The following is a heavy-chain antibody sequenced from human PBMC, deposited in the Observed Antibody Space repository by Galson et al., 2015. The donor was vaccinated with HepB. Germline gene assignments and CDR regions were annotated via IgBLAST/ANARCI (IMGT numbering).Heavy chain of an antibody. D-gene: IGHD1-14*01. CDR3: ARSFFTHTGRWVVP. CDR2: INPNSGGT. V-gene: IGHV1-2*02. Sequence: SVKVSCKASGFTLTDFFMHWVRQAPGQGPEWMGWINPNSGGTHFAQKFQGRITMTRDTSINTVFMELSSLKSDDSALYYCARSFFTHTGRWVVPWGQGTPVTVSS. CDR1: GFTLTDFF. J-gene: IGHJ5*02.